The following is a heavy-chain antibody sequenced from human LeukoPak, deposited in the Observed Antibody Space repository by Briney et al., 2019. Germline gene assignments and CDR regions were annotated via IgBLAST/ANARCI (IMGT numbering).Heavy chain of an antibody. V-gene: IGHV4-59*01. Sequence: SETLSLTYTVSGGSISSYYWSWIRQPPGKGLEWIGYIYYSGSTNYNPSLKSRVTISVDTSKNQFSLKLSSVTAADTAVYYCARDNLGFDYWGQGTLVTVSS. CDR1: GGSISSYY. D-gene: IGHD3-16*01. CDR3: ARDNLGFDY. J-gene: IGHJ4*02. CDR2: IYYSGST.